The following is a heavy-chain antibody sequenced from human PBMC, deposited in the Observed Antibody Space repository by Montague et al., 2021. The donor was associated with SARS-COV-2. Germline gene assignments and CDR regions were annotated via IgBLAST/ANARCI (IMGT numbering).Heavy chain of an antibody. CDR1: GGSISSYY. Sequence: SETLSLTCTVSGGSISSYYWSWIRQPPGKGLEWIGYIYYSGSTXXXPSXXXRVTISVDTSKNQFSLKLSSVTAADMAVYYCARSTQLWLRLSDYYFDYWGQGTLVTVSS. V-gene: IGHV4-59*01. D-gene: IGHD5-18*01. CDR3: ARSTQLWLRLSDYYFDY. CDR2: IYYSGST. J-gene: IGHJ4*02.